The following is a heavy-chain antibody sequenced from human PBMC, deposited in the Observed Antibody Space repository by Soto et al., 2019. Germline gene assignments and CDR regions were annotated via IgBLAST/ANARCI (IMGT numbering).Heavy chain of an antibody. CDR2: IYYSGST. D-gene: IGHD4-17*01. J-gene: IGHJ4*02. V-gene: IGHV4-39*01. CDR1: GGSISSSGYY. Sequence: QVQLQESGPGLVKPSETLSLTCTVSGGSISSSGYYWGWIRQPPGKGLEWIGTIYYSGSTYYNPSLKSRVTMSVDTYKNQFSLKLTSVTAADTAIYYCARQFSVYGDYGRYFDYWGQGTLVTVSS. CDR3: ARQFSVYGDYGRYFDY.